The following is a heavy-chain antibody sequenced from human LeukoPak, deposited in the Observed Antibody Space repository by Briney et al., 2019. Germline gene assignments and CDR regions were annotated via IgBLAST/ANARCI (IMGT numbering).Heavy chain of an antibody. CDR3: ARGSPIDYGDYVLFDY. D-gene: IGHD4-17*01. J-gene: IGHJ4*02. CDR2: IYTSGST. V-gene: IGHV4-4*07. Sequence: PSETLSLTCTVSGGSISSYYWSWIRQPAGKGLEWIGRIYTSGSTNYNPSPKSRVTMSVDTSKNQFSLKLSSVTAADTAVYYCARGSPIDYGDYVLFDYWGQGTLATISS. CDR1: GGSISSYY.